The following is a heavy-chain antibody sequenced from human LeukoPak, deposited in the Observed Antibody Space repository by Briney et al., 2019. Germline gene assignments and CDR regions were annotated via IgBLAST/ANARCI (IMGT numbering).Heavy chain of an antibody. V-gene: IGHV3-15*01. J-gene: IGHJ5*02. CDR2: IKRKIDGETT. CDR3: TTRFLVEGTDLVDP. Sequence: PGGSLRLSCTASGFTLSKVYVSWVRQLPGKGLEWVGRIKRKIDGETTGYGAPVQARFAISRDDSKNTVYLQMNSLKSDDTAVYYCTTRFLVEGTDLVDPWGQGTLVTVSS. CDR1: GFTLSKVY. D-gene: IGHD1-26*01.